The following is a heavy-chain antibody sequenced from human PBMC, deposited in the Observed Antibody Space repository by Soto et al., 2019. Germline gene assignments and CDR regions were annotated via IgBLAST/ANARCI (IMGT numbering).Heavy chain of an antibody. CDR3: AREEDSWFYP. Sequence: PSEPLSLICPVSGASIRSYYRSWIRQPAGKGLEWIGRIYTSRSTNYNPSLKSRSAMSVDTSKNQCSLKLSSVTAADTAVYYCAREEDSWFYPWGQGTLVT. V-gene: IGHV4-4*07. CDR2: IYTSRST. CDR1: GASIRSYY. D-gene: IGHD2-15*01. J-gene: IGHJ5*02.